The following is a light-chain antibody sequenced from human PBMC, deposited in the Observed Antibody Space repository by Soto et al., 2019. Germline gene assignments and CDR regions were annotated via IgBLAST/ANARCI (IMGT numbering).Light chain of an antibody. CDR1: ESVSNSY. Sequence: IVLTQSPGTLSLSPWERATLSCRASESVSNSYLAWYQQKPGQAPRLLIYGASSRATGIPDRFSGSGSGTNFSLIISSLAPEDLVVYYCQHYSSRGTFGQGTKVDIK. CDR3: QHYSSRGT. J-gene: IGKJ1*01. V-gene: IGKV3-20*01. CDR2: GAS.